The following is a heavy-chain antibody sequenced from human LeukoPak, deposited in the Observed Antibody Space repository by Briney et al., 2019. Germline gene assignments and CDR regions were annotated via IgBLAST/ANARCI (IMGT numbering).Heavy chain of an antibody. CDR1: GFTFSDHA. CDR3: AKVGGGDYMGGDLDY. V-gene: IGHV3-23*01. D-gene: IGHD4-17*01. CDR2: ISGGSTST. Sequence: GGSLRLSCVASGFTFSDHAVSWLRQAPGRGLEWVSAISGGSTSTYYADSVKGRFTISRDNSKNTLYLQMHSLRAEDTAVYYCAKVGGGDYMGGDLDYWGQGTLVTVSS. J-gene: IGHJ4*02.